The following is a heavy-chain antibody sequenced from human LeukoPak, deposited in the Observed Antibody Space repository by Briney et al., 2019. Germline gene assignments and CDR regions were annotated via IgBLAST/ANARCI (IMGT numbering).Heavy chain of an antibody. V-gene: IGHV4-59*01. J-gene: IGHJ5*02. CDR2: IYYSGST. Sequence: SETLSLTCTVSGGSISSYYWSWIRQPPGKGLEWIGYIYYSGSTNYNPSLKSRVTISVDTSKNQFSLKLSSVTAADTAVYYCARLYCSSTSCYFSTQWFDPWGQGTLVTVSS. CDR1: GGSISSYY. D-gene: IGHD2-2*01. CDR3: ARLYCSSTSCYFSTQWFDP.